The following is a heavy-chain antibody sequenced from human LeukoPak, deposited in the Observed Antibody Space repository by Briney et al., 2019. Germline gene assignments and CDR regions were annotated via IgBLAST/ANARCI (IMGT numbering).Heavy chain of an antibody. J-gene: IGHJ4*02. CDR3: ARGRYYHDTSGYYSLDY. CDR1: GFTFDDA. CDR2: ISWNSNSI. V-gene: IGHV3-9*03. Sequence: PGGSLRLSCAASGFTFDDAMHWVRQAPGKGLEWVSSISWNSNSIDYADSVKGRLTISRDNAKNSLYLQLNSLRAEDMALYYCARGRYYHDTSGYYSLDYWGQGTLVTVSS. D-gene: IGHD3-22*01.